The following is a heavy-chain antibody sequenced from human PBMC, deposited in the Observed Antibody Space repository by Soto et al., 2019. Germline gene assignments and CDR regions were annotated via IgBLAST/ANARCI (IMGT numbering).Heavy chain of an antibody. J-gene: IGHJ5*01. CDR2: ISGGGDST. V-gene: IGHV3-23*01. CDR1: GFTFSSHA. D-gene: IGHD6-13*01. CDR3: AKRFSASWSIES. Sequence: GGSLRLSCAASGFTFSSHAMSWVRQAPGKGLEWVSHISGGGDSTYYADSVKGRFTVSRDNSKNTMSLQMNSLRPEDTAVYYCAKRFSASWSIESWGQGTLVTVSS.